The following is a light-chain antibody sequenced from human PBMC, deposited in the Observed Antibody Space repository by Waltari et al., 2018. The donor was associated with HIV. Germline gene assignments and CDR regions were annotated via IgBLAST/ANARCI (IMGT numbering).Light chain of an antibody. CDR2: WAS. J-gene: IGKJ1*01. V-gene: IGKV4-1*01. Sequence: DIVMTQSPDSLAVSLGERATINCKSSQSVLYSSNNKNYLAWYQQTPGQPPKVLIYWASTRESGVPDRFSGSGSGTDFTLTTSSLQAADVAVYYCQQYYSPPPRTFGQGTKVEIK. CDR1: QSVLYSSNNKNY. CDR3: QQYYSPPPRT.